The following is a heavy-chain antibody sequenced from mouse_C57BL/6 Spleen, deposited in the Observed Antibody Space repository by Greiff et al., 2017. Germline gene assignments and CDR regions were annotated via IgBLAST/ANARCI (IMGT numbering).Heavy chain of an antibody. J-gene: IGHJ4*01. Sequence: EVKLVESGGDLVKPGGSLKLSCAASGFTFSSYGMSWVRQTPDKRLEWVATISSGGSYTYYPDSVKGRFTISRDNAKNTLYLQMSSLKSEDTAMYYCARQGDYYGSSSYAMDYWGQGTSVTVSS. D-gene: IGHD1-1*01. CDR2: ISSGGSYT. CDR1: GFTFSSYG. V-gene: IGHV5-6*01. CDR3: ARQGDYYGSSSYAMDY.